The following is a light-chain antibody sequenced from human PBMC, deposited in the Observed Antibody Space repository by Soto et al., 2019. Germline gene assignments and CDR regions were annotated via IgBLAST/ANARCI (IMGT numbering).Light chain of an antibody. CDR1: SSDVGGYDF. CDR2: DVG. CDR3: SSYAGTSTFAV. J-gene: IGLJ3*02. V-gene: IGLV2-11*01. Sequence: QSALTQPRSVSGSPGQSVTISCTGTSSDVGGYDFVSWYRQHPGKGPELIMYDVGRRPSGVPDRFSGSKSGDTASLTIFGLEAEDEAEYHCSSYAGTSTFAVFGAGTKLTVL.